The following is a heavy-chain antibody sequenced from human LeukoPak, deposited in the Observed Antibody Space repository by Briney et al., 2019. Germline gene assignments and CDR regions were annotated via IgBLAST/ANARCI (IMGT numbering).Heavy chain of an antibody. D-gene: IGHD2-15*01. CDR1: GFTFSTHA. CDR2: ISGSGGST. V-gene: IGHV3-23*01. J-gene: IGHJ4*02. Sequence: GGSLRLSCAASGFTFSTHAMTWVRQAPGKGLEWVSVISGSGGSTYYADSVKGRFTLSRDNSQNTLYLQMNSLRAEDTAVYYCAKSIGGVVVVAADYWGQGTLVTVSS. CDR3: AKSIGGVVVVAADY.